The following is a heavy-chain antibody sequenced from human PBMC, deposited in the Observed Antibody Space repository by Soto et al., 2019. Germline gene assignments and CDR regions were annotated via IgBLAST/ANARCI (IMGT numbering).Heavy chain of an antibody. J-gene: IGHJ3*02. CDR2: IYYSGST. CDR1: GGSISSGGYY. CDR3: ARLSGRPSSAFDI. D-gene: IGHD6-6*01. Sequence: QVQLQESGPGLVKPSQTLSLTCTVSGGSISSGGYYWSWIRQHTGKGLEWIGYIYYSGSTYYNPSLKSRVTISVDTSKNQFSLKLSSVTAADTAVYYCARLSGRPSSAFDIWGQGTMVTVSS. V-gene: IGHV4-31*03.